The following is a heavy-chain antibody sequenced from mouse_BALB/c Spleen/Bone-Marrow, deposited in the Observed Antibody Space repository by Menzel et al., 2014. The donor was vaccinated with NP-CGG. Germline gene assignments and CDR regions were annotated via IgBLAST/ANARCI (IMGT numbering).Heavy chain of an antibody. Sequence: VQLQESGPELVKPGASVRISCKASGYTFTRYYIQWMKQRPGQGLEWNGWIYPGNVNTKYNEKFKGKATLTADKSSSTAYMQLSSLTSEDSAVYFCAMWLRRDYYAMDYWGQGTSVTVSS. J-gene: IGHJ4*01. CDR3: AMWLRRDYYAMDY. V-gene: IGHV1S56*01. D-gene: IGHD2-2*01. CDR1: GYTFTRYY. CDR2: IYPGNVNT.